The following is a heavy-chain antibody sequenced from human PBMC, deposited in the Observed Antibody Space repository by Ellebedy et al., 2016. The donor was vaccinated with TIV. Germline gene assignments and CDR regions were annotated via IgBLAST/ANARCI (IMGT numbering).Heavy chain of an antibody. J-gene: IGHJ4*02. V-gene: IGHV3-30-3*01. D-gene: IGHD6-19*01. Sequence: GESLKISCAASGLSFSNYVMHWVRQTPGKGLEWVAVISYDGSNKYYTESVKGRFTISRDDSKNTLYLQMNSLRPEDTAVYFCARDRQWLIFDYWGQGALVTVSS. CDR3: ARDRQWLIFDY. CDR2: ISYDGSNK. CDR1: GLSFSNYV.